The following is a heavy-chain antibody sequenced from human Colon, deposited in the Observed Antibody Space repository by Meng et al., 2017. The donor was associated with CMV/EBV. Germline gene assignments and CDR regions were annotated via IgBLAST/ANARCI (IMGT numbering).Heavy chain of an antibody. CDR1: GGSISSGGYY. D-gene: IGHD2-2*01. CDR3: AGLSYCSSTSCYYYYGMDV. J-gene: IGHJ6*02. Sequence: SETLSLTCTVSGGSISSGGYYWSWIRQHPGKGLEWIGYIYYSGSTYYNPSLKSRVTISVDTSKNQFCLKLSSVTAADTAVYYCAGLSYCSSTSCYYYYGMDVWGQGTTVTVSS. CDR2: IYYSGST. V-gene: IGHV4-31*03.